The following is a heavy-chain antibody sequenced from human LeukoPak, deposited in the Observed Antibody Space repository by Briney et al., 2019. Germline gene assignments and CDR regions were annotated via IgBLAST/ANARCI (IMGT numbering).Heavy chain of an antibody. V-gene: IGHV4-59*01. Sequence: SETLSLTCTVSGGSISSDYWSWIRHSPGKGLEWIGHIYYSGGTNYNPSLKSRVTISVDTSNNQFSLKVSSVTAADTAVYYCARTRYGYVGDYWGQGTLVTVSS. CDR2: IYYSGGT. J-gene: IGHJ4*02. CDR1: GGSISSDY. CDR3: ARTRYGYVGDY. D-gene: IGHD5-18*01.